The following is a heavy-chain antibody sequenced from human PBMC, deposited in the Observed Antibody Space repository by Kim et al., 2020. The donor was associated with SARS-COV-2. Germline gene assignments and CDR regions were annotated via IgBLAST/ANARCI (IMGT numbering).Heavy chain of an antibody. D-gene: IGHD3-22*01. J-gene: IGHJ4*02. Sequence: SETLSLTCTVSGGSISSSSYYWGWIRQPPGKGLEWIGSIYYSGSTYYNPSLKSRVTISVDTSKNQFSLKLSSVTAADTAVYYCARDRAPLYDSREGGLDYWGQGTLVTVSS. V-gene: IGHV4-39*07. CDR1: GGSISSSSYY. CDR3: ARDRAPLYDSREGGLDY. CDR2: IYYSGST.